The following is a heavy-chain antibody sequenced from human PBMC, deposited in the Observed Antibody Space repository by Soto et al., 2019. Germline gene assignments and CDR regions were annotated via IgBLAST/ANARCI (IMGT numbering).Heavy chain of an antibody. Sequence: QVQLQESGPGLVKPSQTLSLTCTVSGGSISSGDYYWSWIRQPPGKGLEWIGYIYYSGSTYYNSSLKSRVTISVDTSKNQFSLKLSSVTAADTAVYYCARRTGDGDYVGGYYFDYWGQGTLVTVSS. CDR3: ARRTGDGDYVGGYYFDY. CDR2: IYYSGST. V-gene: IGHV4-30-4*01. CDR1: GGSISSGDYY. D-gene: IGHD4-17*01. J-gene: IGHJ4*02.